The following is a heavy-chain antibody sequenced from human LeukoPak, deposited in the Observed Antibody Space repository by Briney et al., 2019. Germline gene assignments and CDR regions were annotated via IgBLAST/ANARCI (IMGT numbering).Heavy chain of an antibody. CDR1: GYTFTSYD. V-gene: IGHV1-8*01. D-gene: IGHD1-26*01. CDR2: MNPNSGNT. Sequence: ASVKVSCKASGYTFTSYDINWVRQAPGQGLEWMGWMNPNSGNTGYAQKFQGRVTMTKNTSISTAYMELSSLRSEDTAVYYCARGLEYSGSYYYYYGMDVWGQGTTVTVSS. CDR3: ARGLEYSGSYYYYYGMDV. J-gene: IGHJ6*02.